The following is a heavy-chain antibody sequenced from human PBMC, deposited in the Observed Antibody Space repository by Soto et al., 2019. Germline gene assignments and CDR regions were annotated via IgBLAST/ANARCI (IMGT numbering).Heavy chain of an antibody. V-gene: IGHV3-23*01. J-gene: IGHJ6*02. CDR1: GFTFSSYA. CDR2: ISGSGGST. CDR3: ARDRALYYGSGSSPPSMDV. D-gene: IGHD3-10*01. Sequence: EVQLLESGGGLVQPGGSLRLSCAASGFTFSSYAMSWVRQAPGKGLEWVSAISGSGGSTYYADSVKGRFTISRDNSKNTLYLQMNSLRAEDTAVYYCARDRALYYGSGSSPPSMDVWGQGTTVTVSS.